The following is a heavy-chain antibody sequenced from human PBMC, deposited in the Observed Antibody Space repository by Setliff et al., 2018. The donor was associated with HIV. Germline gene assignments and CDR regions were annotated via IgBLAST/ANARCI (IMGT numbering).Heavy chain of an antibody. Sequence: LKISCTASGFAFSDNWIHWVRQVPGKGLVWVSHISPDATIAGSGDSVKGRFTMSRDNAKNTAYLHMYRLTVDDTGVYYCATDYNRGAFWHLWGQGTQVTVSS. CDR3: ATDYNRGAFWHL. J-gene: IGHJ4*02. CDR2: ISPDATIA. CDR1: GFAFSDNW. D-gene: IGHD3-10*01. V-gene: IGHV3-74*01.